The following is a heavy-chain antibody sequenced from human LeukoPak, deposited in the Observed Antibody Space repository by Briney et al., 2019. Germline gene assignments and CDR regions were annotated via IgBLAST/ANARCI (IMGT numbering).Heavy chain of an antibody. Sequence: SETLSLTCTVSGGSINGYYWTWIRQPPGRGLEWISYTDYRGYTNYNTSLQRRVAVSIDTPKSQLSLRLTSVTTADTAVYYCARGGPAPRPDTGYYLYWGQGSLVTVS. CDR3: ARGGPAPRPDTGYYLY. V-gene: IGHV4-59*12. CDR2: TDYRGYT. CDR1: GGSINGYY. D-gene: IGHD3-9*01. J-gene: IGHJ4*02.